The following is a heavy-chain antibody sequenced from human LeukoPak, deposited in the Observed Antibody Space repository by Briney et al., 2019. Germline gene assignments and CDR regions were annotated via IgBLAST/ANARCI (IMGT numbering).Heavy chain of an antibody. V-gene: IGHV3-30*03. D-gene: IGHD2-15*01. CDR1: GFTFSSYG. CDR3: AREDLRYCSGGSCNNWFDP. CDR2: ISYDGSNK. Sequence: GGSLRLSCAASGFTFSSYGMHWVRQAPGKGLEWVAVISYDGSNKYYADSVKGRFTISRDNPKNTLYLQMNSLRAEDTAVYYCAREDLRYCSGGSCNNWFDPWGQGTLVTVSS. J-gene: IGHJ5*02.